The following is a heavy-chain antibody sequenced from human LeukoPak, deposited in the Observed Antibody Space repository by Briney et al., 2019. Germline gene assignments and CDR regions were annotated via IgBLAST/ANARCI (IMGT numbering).Heavy chain of an antibody. CDR3: GVVPAASFDY. J-gene: IGHJ4*02. Sequence: SETLSLTCTVSGDSISSYYWSWIRQPPGKGLEWIGYIYYSGSTNFNPSLKSRVTISVDTSKNQFSLKLSSVTAADTAVYYCGVVPAASFDYWGQGTLVTVSS. CDR1: GDSISSYY. CDR2: IYYSGST. D-gene: IGHD2-2*01. V-gene: IGHV4-59*08.